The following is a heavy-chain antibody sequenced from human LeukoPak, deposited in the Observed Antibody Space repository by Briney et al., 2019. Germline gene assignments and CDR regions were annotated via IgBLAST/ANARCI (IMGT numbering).Heavy chain of an antibody. CDR1: GFTVSSNY. CDR2: ISSGSATK. Sequence: PGGSLRLSCAASGFTVSSNYMSWVRQAPGKGLEWVSYISSGSATKYYADSVKGRFTISRDNAKNSLYLQMNSLRSDDTAVYYRARGYSSGWLDYWGQGTLVTVSS. V-gene: IGHV3-48*04. CDR3: ARGYSSGWLDY. D-gene: IGHD6-19*01. J-gene: IGHJ4*02.